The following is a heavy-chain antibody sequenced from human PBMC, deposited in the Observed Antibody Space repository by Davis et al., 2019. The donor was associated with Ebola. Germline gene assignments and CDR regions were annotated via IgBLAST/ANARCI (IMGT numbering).Heavy chain of an antibody. CDR2: INHSGST. Sequence: MPSETLSLTCAVYGGSFSGYYWSWIRQPPGKGLEWIGEINHSGSTNYNPSLKSRVTISVDTSKNQFFLKLSSVTAADTAVYYCARGEIYYYGSGSYYNVYYYYGMDVWGQGTTVTVSS. D-gene: IGHD3-10*01. CDR1: GGSFSGYY. V-gene: IGHV4-34*01. CDR3: ARGEIYYYGSGSYYNVYYYYGMDV. J-gene: IGHJ6*02.